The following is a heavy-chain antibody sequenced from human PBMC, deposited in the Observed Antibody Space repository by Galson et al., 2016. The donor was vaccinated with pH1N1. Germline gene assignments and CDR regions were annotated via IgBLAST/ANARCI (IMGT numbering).Heavy chain of an antibody. CDR2: INPSSGGT. CDR3: ARDLYGGFQLPSYYYYGLDV. CDR1: GYRFSGYY. Sequence: SVKASCKASGYRFSGYYIHWVRQAPGQGLEWMGRINPSSGGTKFAQKFQGRLILTRDTSITTAYMEVDALSSDDAAVYYCARDLYGGFQLPSYYYYGLDVWGQGTTVTVSS. V-gene: IGHV1-2*06. D-gene: IGHD4/OR15-4a*01. J-gene: IGHJ6*01.